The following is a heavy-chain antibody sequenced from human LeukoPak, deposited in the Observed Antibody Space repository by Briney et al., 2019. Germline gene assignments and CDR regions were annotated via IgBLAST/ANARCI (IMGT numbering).Heavy chain of an antibody. CDR3: ARDDCSGGSCYLGVDQH. V-gene: IGHV1-18*01. CDR1: GYTFTSYG. D-gene: IGHD2-15*01. CDR2: ICAYNGNT. J-gene: IGHJ1*01. Sequence: AAVKVSCVASGYTFTSYGICWVRPAPGEGREWMGWICAYNGNTNNAQKLQGGVTMTTDTSTSTAYMELRSLRSDDTAVYSCARDDCSGGSCYLGVDQHWGQGTLVTVSS.